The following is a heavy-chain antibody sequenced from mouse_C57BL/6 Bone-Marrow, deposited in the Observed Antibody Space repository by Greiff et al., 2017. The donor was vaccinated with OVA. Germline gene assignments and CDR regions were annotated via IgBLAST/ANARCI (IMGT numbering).Heavy chain of an antibody. CDR1: GYSITSGYY. J-gene: IGHJ4*01. V-gene: IGHV3-6*01. D-gene: IGHD1-2*01. Sequence: EVKLQESGPGLVKPSQSLSLTCSVTGYSITSGYYWNWIRQFPGNKLEWMGYISYDGSNNYNPSLKNRISITRDTSKNQFFLKLNSVTTEDTATYYCARERLRLYAMDYWGQGTSVTVSS. CDR2: ISYDGSN. CDR3: ARERLRLYAMDY.